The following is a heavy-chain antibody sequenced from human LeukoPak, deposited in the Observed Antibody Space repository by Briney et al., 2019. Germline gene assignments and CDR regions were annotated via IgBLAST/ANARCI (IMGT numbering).Heavy chain of an antibody. CDR3: ARDPYGSGSYYTSGAFDI. Sequence: GGSLRLSCAASGFTFSDYYMSWIRQAPGKGLEWVSYISSSGSTIYYADSVKGRFTISRDNAKNSLYLQMNSLRAEDTAVYYCARDPYGSGSYYTSGAFDIWGQGTMVTVSS. J-gene: IGHJ3*02. V-gene: IGHV3-11*01. CDR2: ISSSGSTI. CDR1: GFTFSDYY. D-gene: IGHD3-10*01.